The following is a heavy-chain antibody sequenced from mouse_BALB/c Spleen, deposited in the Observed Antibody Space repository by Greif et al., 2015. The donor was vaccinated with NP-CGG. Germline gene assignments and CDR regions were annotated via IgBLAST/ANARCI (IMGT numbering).Heavy chain of an antibody. CDR1: GYTFTSYW. CDR2: INPSTGYT. Sequence: VQLQQSGAELAKPGASVKMSCKASGYTFTSYWMRWVKQRPGQGLEWIGYINPSTGYTEYNQKFKDKATLTADKSSSTAYMQLGSLTSEDSAVYYCANYYGSSYYFDYWGQGTTLTVSS. D-gene: IGHD1-1*01. V-gene: IGHV1-7*01. CDR3: ANYYGSSYYFDY. J-gene: IGHJ2*01.